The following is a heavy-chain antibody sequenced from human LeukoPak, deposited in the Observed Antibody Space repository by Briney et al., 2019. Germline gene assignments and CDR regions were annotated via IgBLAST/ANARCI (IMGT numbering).Heavy chain of an antibody. CDR3: ARCIAAASDWFDP. J-gene: IGHJ5*02. CDR2: IYYSGST. D-gene: IGHD6-13*01. CDR1: GGSISSYY. V-gene: IGHV4-59*08. Sequence: SETLSLTCTVSGGSISSYYWSWIRQPPGKGLEWIGYIYYSGSTNYNPSLKSRVTISVDTSKNQFSLKLSSVTAADTAVYYCARCIAAASDWFDPWGQGTLVTVSS.